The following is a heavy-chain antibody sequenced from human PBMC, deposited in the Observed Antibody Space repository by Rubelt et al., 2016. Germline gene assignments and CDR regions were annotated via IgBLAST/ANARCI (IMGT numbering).Heavy chain of an antibody. CDR3: ARSGSGWYFDF. Sequence: VMTGGSLRLSCVGSGFSFSRYWMQWVRQAPGKGLVWVSRINSDGSSTTYADSVKGRFTISRDNAKNTLYLQMNSLRAEDTAVYYCARSGSGWYFDFWGQGTLVTVSS. J-gene: IGHJ4*02. D-gene: IGHD6-19*01. V-gene: IGHV3-74*01. CDR1: GFSFSRYW. CDR2: INSDGSST.